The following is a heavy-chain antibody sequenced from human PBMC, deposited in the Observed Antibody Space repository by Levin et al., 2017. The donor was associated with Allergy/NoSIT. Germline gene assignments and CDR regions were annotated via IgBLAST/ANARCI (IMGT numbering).Heavy chain of an antibody. V-gene: IGHV3-64*01. Sequence: GESLKISCAASGFTFSSYAMHWVRQAPGKGLEYVSAISSNGGSTYYANSVKGRFTISRDNSKNTLYLQMGSLRAEDMAVYYCAREGEMATMNHYYFDYWGQGTLVTVSS. D-gene: IGHD5-24*01. CDR2: ISSNGGST. J-gene: IGHJ4*02. CDR3: AREGEMATMNHYYFDY. CDR1: GFTFSSYA.